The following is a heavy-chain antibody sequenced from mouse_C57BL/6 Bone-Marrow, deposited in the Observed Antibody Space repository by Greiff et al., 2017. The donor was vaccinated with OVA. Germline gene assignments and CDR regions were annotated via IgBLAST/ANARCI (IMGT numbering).Heavy chain of an antibody. CDR3: ARSSHYYGSSPWYFDV. D-gene: IGHD1-1*01. CDR2: ISYSGST. CDR1: GYSITSDY. Sequence: EVKLMESGPGLAKPSQTLSLTCSVTGYSITSDYWNWIRKFPGNKLEYMGYISYSGSTYYNPSLKSRISITRDTSKNQYYLQLNSVTTEDTATYYCARSSHYYGSSPWYFDVWGTGTTVTVSS. V-gene: IGHV3-8*01. J-gene: IGHJ1*03.